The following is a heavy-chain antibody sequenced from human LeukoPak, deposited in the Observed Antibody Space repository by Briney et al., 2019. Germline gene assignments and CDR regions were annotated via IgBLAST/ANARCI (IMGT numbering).Heavy chain of an antibody. Sequence: GESLKISCKGSGYSFTSYWIGWVRQMPGKGLEWMGIIYPGDSDTRYSPSFQGQVTISADKSISTAYLQWSSLKASDTAMYYCARHIAWFGPATTLNWFDPWGQGTLVTVSS. CDR1: GYSFTSYW. V-gene: IGHV5-51*01. D-gene: IGHD3-10*01. CDR2: IYPGDSDT. CDR3: ARHIAWFGPATTLNWFDP. J-gene: IGHJ5*02.